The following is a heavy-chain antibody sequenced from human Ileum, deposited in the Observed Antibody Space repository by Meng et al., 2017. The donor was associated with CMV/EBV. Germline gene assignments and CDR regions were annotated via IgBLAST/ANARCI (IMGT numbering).Heavy chain of an antibody. V-gene: IGHV4-34*01. Sequence: FSGCYWSWIRQPPGKGLEWMGEINHSGSTNSNPSLKSRVTISVDTSKNQFSLKLSSVTAADTAVYYCARVVVPAAISMQWLAPYYFDYWGQGTLVTVSS. CDR2: INHSGST. J-gene: IGHJ4*02. CDR1: FSGCY. D-gene: IGHD2-2*01. CDR3: ARVVVPAAISMQWLAPYYFDY.